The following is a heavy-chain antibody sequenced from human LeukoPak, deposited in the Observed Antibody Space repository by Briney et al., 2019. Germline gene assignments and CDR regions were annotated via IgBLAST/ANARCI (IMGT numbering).Heavy chain of an antibody. V-gene: IGHV3-23*01. Sequence: PGGSLRLSCAASGFTFDDYGMSWVRQAPGKGLEWVSAISGSGGSTYYADSVKGRFTISRDNSKNTLYLQMNSLRAEDTAVYYCAKTPSGLQYDAFDIWGQGTMVTVSS. D-gene: IGHD5-24*01. J-gene: IGHJ3*02. CDR3: AKTPSGLQYDAFDI. CDR2: ISGSGGST. CDR1: GFTFDDYG.